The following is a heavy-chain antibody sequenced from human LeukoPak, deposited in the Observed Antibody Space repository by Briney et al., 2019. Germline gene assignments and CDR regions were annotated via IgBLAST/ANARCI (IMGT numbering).Heavy chain of an antibody. D-gene: IGHD3-16*01. Sequence: SETLSLTWSVSGVPIRTYYWTWFRQPPGKGLEWIGYIYHTGSTNYNPSLKSRVTLSIDTSRSQFSLRLTSVTAADTAVYYCANYDGAPRSWGQGTLVTVSS. J-gene: IGHJ4*02. V-gene: IGHV4-59*08. CDR1: GVPIRTYY. CDR3: ANYDGAPRS. CDR2: IYHTGST.